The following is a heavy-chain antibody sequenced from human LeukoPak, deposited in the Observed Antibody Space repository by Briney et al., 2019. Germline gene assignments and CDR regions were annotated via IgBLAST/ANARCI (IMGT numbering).Heavy chain of an antibody. Sequence: SVKVSCKASGGTFSSYAISWVRQAPGQGLEWMGRIIPIFGTANYAQKFQGRVTITTDESTSTAYMELSSLRSEDTAVYYCARGSRSGYNYHYFDYWGQGTLVTVSS. CDR2: IIPIFGTA. D-gene: IGHD5-24*01. J-gene: IGHJ4*02. CDR3: ARGSRSGYNYHYFDY. V-gene: IGHV1-69*05. CDR1: GGTFSSYA.